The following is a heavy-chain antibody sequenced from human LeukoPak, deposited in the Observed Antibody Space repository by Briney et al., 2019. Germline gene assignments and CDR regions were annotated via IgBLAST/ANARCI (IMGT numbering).Heavy chain of an antibody. Sequence: SETLSLTCAVYGGSFSGYYWSWIRQPPGKGLEWIGEISHSGSPNYNPSLKSRVTISVDTSKNQFSLKLSSVTAADTAVYYCASGGYSSGQTGAFDIWGQGTMVTVSS. D-gene: IGHD6-19*01. J-gene: IGHJ3*02. CDR3: ASGGYSSGQTGAFDI. V-gene: IGHV4-34*01. CDR2: ISHSGSP. CDR1: GGSFSGYY.